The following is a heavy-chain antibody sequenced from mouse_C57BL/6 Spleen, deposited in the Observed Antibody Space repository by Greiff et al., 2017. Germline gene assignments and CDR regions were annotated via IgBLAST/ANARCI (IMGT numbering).Heavy chain of an antibody. CDR1: GYSITSGYY. CDR2: ISYDGSN. Sequence: EVQRVESGPGLVKPSQSLSLTCSVTGYSITSGYYWNWIRQFPGNKLEWMGYISYDGSNNYNPSLKNRISITRDTSKNQFFLKLNSVTTEDTATYYCARSYGAMDDWGQGTSVTVSS. D-gene: IGHD1-1*01. J-gene: IGHJ4*01. V-gene: IGHV3-6*01. CDR3: ARSYGAMDD.